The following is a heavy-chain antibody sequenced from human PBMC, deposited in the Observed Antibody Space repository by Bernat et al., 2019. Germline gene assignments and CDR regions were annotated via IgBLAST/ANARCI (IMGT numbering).Heavy chain of an antibody. CDR2: INHSGST. CDR3: ARGSPRYCSGGSCYYSWFDP. J-gene: IGHJ5*02. CDR1: GGSFSGYY. V-gene: IGHV4-34*01. D-gene: IGHD2-15*01. Sequence: QVQLQQWGAGLLKPSETLSLTCAVYGGSFSGYYWSWIRQPPGKGLEWIGEINHSGSTNYNPSLKSRVTISVDTSKNQFSLKLSSVTAADTAVYYCARGSPRYCSGGSCYYSWFDPWAREPWSPSPQ.